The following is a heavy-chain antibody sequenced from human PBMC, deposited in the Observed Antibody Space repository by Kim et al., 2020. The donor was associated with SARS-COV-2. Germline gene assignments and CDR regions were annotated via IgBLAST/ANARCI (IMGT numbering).Heavy chain of an antibody. V-gene: IGHV1-69*13. CDR1: GGTFSSYA. J-gene: IGHJ6*02. CDR2: IIPIFGTA. Sequence: SVKVSCKASGGTFSSYAISWVRQAPGQGLEWMGGIIPIFGTANYAQKFQGRVTITADESTSTAYMELSSLRSEDTAVYYCARDYDILTGYYIGGDYYGMDVWGQGTTVTVSS. D-gene: IGHD3-9*01. CDR3: ARDYDILTGYYIGGDYYGMDV.